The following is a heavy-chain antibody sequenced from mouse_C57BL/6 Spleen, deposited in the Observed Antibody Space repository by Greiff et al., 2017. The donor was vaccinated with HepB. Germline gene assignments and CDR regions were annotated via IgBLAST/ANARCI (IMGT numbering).Heavy chain of an antibody. CDR3: ARPGLLVTYYYAMDY. CDR2: ISSGSSTI. Sequence: EVKLMESGGGLVKPGGSLKLSCAASGFTFSDYGMHWVRQAPEKGLEWVAYISSGSSTIYYADTVKGRFTISRDNAKNTLFLQMTRLRSEDTAMYYCARPGLLVTYYYAMDYWGQGTSVTVSS. CDR1: GFTFSDYG. V-gene: IGHV5-17*01. J-gene: IGHJ4*01. D-gene: IGHD3-1*01.